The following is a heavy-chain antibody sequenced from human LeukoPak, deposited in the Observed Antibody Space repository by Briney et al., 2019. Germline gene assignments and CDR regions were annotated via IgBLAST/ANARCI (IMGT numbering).Heavy chain of an antibody. J-gene: IGHJ4*02. CDR3: ARHPALGATDY. D-gene: IGHD1-26*01. V-gene: IGHV4-38-2*02. CDR1: GYSISSGYY. CDR2: IYYGGST. Sequence: SETLSLTCTVSGYSISSGYYWGWIRQPPGKGLEWIGSIYYGGSTYYNPSLKSRVTISVDTSKNQFSLKLSSVTAADTAVYYCARHPALGATDYWGQGTLVTVSS.